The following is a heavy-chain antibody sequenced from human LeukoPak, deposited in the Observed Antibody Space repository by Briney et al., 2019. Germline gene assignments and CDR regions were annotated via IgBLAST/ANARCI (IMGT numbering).Heavy chain of an antibody. CDR1: GGSISSYY. Sequence: SETLSLTCTVSGGSISSYYWSWIRQPPGKGLEWIGYIYYSGSTNYNPSLKSRVTISVDTSKNQFSLKLSSVTAADTAVYYCARDFEYSSSSGLSYWGQGTLVTVSS. D-gene: IGHD6-6*01. J-gene: IGHJ4*02. CDR2: IYYSGST. CDR3: ARDFEYSSSSGLSY. V-gene: IGHV4-59*01.